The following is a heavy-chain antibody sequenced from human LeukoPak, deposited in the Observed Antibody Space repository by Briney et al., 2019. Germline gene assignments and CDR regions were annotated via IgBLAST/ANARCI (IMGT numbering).Heavy chain of an antibody. Sequence: GGSLRLSCSASGFTFTDYYMSWIRQAPGKGLEWVSYISPSGTVIYYGGPVKGRFTISRDNAKKSLYLQMNSLRAEDTAVYYCARDYNCWGQGTLVTVSS. CDR1: GFTFTDYY. CDR2: ISPSGTVI. J-gene: IGHJ4*02. D-gene: IGHD3-10*01. V-gene: IGHV3-11*01. CDR3: ARDYNC.